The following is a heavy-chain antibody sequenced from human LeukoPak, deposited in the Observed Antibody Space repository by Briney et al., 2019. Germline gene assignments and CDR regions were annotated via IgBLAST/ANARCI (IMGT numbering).Heavy chain of an antibody. CDR2: INPNSGGT. D-gene: IGHD3-9*01. CDR3: ARGFFIDILTGYYTYYYMDV. CDR1: GYTFTGYY. Sequence: ASEKVSCKASGYTFTGYYMHWVRQAPGQGLEWMGWINPNSGGTNYAQKFQGRVTMTRDTSISTAYMELSRLRSDDTAVYYCARGFFIDILTGYYTYYYMDVWGKGTTVTISS. J-gene: IGHJ6*03. V-gene: IGHV1-2*02.